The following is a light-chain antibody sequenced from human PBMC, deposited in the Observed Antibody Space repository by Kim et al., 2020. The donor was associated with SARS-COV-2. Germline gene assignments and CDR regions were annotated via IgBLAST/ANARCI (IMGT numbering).Light chain of an antibody. Sequence: FMLTRPHSVSESPGKTVTISCTGSSGSIASHYVQWYQQRPGSAPTTVIYEDNQRPSGVPDRFSGSIDSSSNSASLTISGLKTEDEADYYCQSYDSSNLVFGGGTQLTVL. V-gene: IGLV6-57*02. J-gene: IGLJ3*02. CDR3: QSYDSSNLV. CDR2: EDN. CDR1: SGSIASHY.